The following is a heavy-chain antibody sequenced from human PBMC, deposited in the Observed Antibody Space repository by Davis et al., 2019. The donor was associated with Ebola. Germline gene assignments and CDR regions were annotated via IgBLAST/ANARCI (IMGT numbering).Heavy chain of an antibody. D-gene: IGHD2-21*02. J-gene: IGHJ2*01. CDR2: IRYDGSNK. Sequence: GESLKISCAASGFTFSNYGMHWVRQAPGKGLEWVAFIRYDGSNKYYADSVKGRFTISRDNSKNTLYLQMNSLRAEDTAVYYCVRDPALVVTGGGWFFGLWGRGTLVTVAS. V-gene: IGHV3-30*02. CDR3: VRDPALVVTGGGWFFGL. CDR1: GFTFSNYG.